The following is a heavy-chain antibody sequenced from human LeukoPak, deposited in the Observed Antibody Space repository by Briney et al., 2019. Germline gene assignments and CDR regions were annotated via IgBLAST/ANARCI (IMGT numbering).Heavy chain of an antibody. CDR2: IHGSGGST. V-gene: IGHV3-23*01. D-gene: IGHD3-10*01. Sequence: GGSLRLSCAASGFTFSSYAMSWVRQAPGKGLEWVSGIHGSGGSTYYADSVKGRFTISRDNSKNTVYPEMNSLRAEDTALYYCAKDRSLWFGELQNWGQGTLVTVSS. CDR1: GFTFSSYA. J-gene: IGHJ4*02. CDR3: AKDRSLWFGELQN.